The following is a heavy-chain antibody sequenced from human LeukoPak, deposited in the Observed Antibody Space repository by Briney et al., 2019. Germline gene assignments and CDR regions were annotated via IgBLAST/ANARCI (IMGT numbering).Heavy chain of an antibody. CDR3: ARDIYYYGSGSYHPAGEVNDY. D-gene: IGHD3-10*01. Sequence: GGSLRLSCAASGFTFSSYWMSWVRQAPGKGLEWVANIKQDRSEKYYVDSVKGRFTISRDNAKNSLYPQMNSLRAEDTAVYYCARDIYYYGSGSYHPAGEVNDYWGQGTLVTVSS. CDR1: GFTFSSYW. J-gene: IGHJ4*02. V-gene: IGHV3-7*03. CDR2: IKQDRSEK.